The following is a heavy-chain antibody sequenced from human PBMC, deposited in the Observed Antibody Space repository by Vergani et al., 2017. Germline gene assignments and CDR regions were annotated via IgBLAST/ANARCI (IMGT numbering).Heavy chain of an antibody. V-gene: IGHV4-4*07. J-gene: IGHJ6*03. Sequence: QVQMQESGPGLVKTSETLSLTCSASGAPISYWCWSWLRQPAGKGLEWIGRLCPSGSTNYKPSLKSRVTMSIDTSKNQFSLKLSSVTAADTAVYYCARDARNGASLDYMDVWGKGTTVTVSS. CDR3: ARDARNGASLDYMDV. CDR2: LCPSGST. CDR1: GAPISYWC. D-gene: IGHD3-10*01.